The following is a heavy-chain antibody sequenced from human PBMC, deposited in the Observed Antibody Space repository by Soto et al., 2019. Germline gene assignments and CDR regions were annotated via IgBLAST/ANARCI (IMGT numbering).Heavy chain of an antibody. CDR3: ARDLGH. Sequence: EVQVVESGGGLVQPGESLRLSCAASGFTFSSHWMHWVRQAPGKGLVWVSRINRDGSSTTYADSVKGRFTISRDNAKNTLYMQMNSLRVDDTAVYYCARDLGHWGQGTLVTVSS. D-gene: IGHD3-16*01. CDR2: INRDGSST. V-gene: IGHV3-74*01. J-gene: IGHJ4*02. CDR1: GFTFSSHW.